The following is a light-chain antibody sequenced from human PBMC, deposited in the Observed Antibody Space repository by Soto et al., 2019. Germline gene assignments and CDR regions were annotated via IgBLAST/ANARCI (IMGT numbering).Light chain of an antibody. CDR1: NSDVGLYNF. CDR2: EVT. CDR3: CSHAGSYTYV. Sequence: QSVLTQPPSASGSPGQSVTISCTGTNSDVGLYNFVSWYQHHPGNAPKLIIYEVTKRPSGVPDRFSGSKSGNTASLTISGLQSEDEADYYCCSHAGSYTYVFGTGTKVTVL. V-gene: IGLV2-8*01. J-gene: IGLJ1*01.